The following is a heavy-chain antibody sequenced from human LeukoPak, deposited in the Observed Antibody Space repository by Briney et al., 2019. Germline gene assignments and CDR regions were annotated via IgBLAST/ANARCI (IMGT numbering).Heavy chain of an antibody. CDR2: IYYSGST. CDR3: ARSLWFGELSGGWFDP. CDR1: GGSISSYY. Sequence: PSETLSLTCTVSGGSISSYYWSWIRQPPGKGLEWIGYIYYSGSTNYNPSLKSRVTISVDTSKNQFSLKLSSVTAADTAVYYCARSLWFGELSGGWFDPWGQGTLVTVSS. D-gene: IGHD3-10*01. V-gene: IGHV4-59*01. J-gene: IGHJ5*02.